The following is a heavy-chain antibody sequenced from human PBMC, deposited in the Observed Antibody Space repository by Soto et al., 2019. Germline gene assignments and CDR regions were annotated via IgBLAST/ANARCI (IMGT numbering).Heavy chain of an antibody. D-gene: IGHD2-15*01. CDR1: GYTFSDYY. CDR2: LNPNSGGT. CDR3: ARGCSVGLGCKNYSLFFDN. Sequence: QVQLVQSGAEVKKPGASVKVSCKASGYTFSDYYIHWVRQAPGQGLEWMGWLNPNSGGTNFAQNFEAWVTLTKDTSIGTAYMELSRLRSDDTAIYYCARGCSVGLGCKNYSLFFDNWGQGTLVTVSS. V-gene: IGHV1-2*04. J-gene: IGHJ4*02.